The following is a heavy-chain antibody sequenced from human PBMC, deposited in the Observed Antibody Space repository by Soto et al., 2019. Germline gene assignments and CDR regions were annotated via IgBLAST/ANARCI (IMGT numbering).Heavy chain of an antibody. CDR3: ARDFTHYGTFWFDP. CDR2: IWYDGSNK. D-gene: IGHD4-17*01. CDR1: GFTFSSYG. J-gene: IGHJ5*02. V-gene: IGHV3-33*01. Sequence: PGGSLRLSCAASGFTFSSYGMHWVRQAPGKGLEWVAVIWYDGSNKYYADSVKGRFTISRDNSKNTLYLQMNSLRAEDTAVYYCARDFTHYGTFWFDPWGQGTLVTVSS.